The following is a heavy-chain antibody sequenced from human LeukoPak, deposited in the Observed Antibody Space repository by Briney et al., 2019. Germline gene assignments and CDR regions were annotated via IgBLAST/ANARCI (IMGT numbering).Heavy chain of an antibody. J-gene: IGHJ5*02. CDR3: ARGPVVVAATDNWFDP. V-gene: IGHV4-4*02. CDR1: GGSISSSNC. Sequence: SETLSLTCAVSGGSISSSNCWSWVRQPPGKGLEWIGEIYHSGSTNYNPSLKSRVTISVDKSKNQFSLKLSSVTAADTAVYYCARGPVVVAATDNWFDPWGQGTLVTVSS. D-gene: IGHD2-15*01. CDR2: IYHSGST.